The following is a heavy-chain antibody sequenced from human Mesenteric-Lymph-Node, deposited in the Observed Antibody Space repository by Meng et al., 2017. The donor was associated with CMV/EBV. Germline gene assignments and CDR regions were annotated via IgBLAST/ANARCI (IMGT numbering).Heavy chain of an antibody. CDR2: INSDGSST. Sequence: GGSLRLSCAASGFTFSSYWMSWVRQAPGKGLVWVSRINSDGSSTSYADSVKGRFTISRDNAKNTLYLQMNSLRAEDTAVYYCARDVGGYCSSTSCYVQGNWFDPWGQGTLVTVSS. V-gene: IGHV3-74*01. J-gene: IGHJ5*02. CDR3: ARDVGGYCSSTSCYVQGNWFDP. CDR1: GFTFSSYW. D-gene: IGHD2-2*01.